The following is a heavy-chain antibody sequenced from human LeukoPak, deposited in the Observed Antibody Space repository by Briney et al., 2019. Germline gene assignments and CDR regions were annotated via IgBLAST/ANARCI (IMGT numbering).Heavy chain of an antibody. CDR2: IRSSGYTI. Sequence: PGGSLRLSCEASGFTFSHYEMNWVRQAPGKGLEWVSYIRSSGYTIYFADSVKGRFTISRDNAKNSLYLQMNSLRAEDTAVYYCAREDCSSTSCYDPSVSDYWGQGTLVTVSS. CDR3: AREDCSSTSCYDPSVSDY. D-gene: IGHD2-2*01. J-gene: IGHJ4*02. V-gene: IGHV3-48*03. CDR1: GFTFSHYE.